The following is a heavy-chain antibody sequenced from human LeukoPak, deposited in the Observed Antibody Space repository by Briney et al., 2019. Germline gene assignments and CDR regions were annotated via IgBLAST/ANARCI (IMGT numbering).Heavy chain of an antibody. Sequence: PSQTLSLTCAVSGGSISSGGYSWSWIRQPPGKGLEWIGYIYHSGSTYYNPSLKSRVTISVDTSKNQFSLKLSSVTAADTAVYYCARRPGAIDYWGQGTLVTVSS. V-gene: IGHV4-30-2*03. CDR1: GGSISSGGYS. CDR3: ARRPGAIDY. CDR2: IYHSGST. J-gene: IGHJ4*02. D-gene: IGHD3-10*01.